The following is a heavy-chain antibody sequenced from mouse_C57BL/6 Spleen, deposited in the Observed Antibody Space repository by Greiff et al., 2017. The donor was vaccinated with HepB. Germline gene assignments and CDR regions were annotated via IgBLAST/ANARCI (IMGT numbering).Heavy chain of an antibody. CDR1: GYAFSSSW. CDR3: ATPALPSWFAY. D-gene: IGHD5-5*01. Sequence: VQLQQSGPELVKPGASVKISCKASGYAFSSSWMNWVKQRPGKGLEWIGRIYPGDGDTNYNGKFKGKATLTADKSSSTAYMQLSSLTSEDSAVYFFATPALPSWFAYWGQGTLVTVSA. J-gene: IGHJ3*01. CDR2: IYPGDGDT. V-gene: IGHV1-82*01.